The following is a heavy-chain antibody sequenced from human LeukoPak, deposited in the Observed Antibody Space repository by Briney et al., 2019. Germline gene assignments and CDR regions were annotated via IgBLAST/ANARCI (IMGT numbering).Heavy chain of an antibody. CDR3: ANTVPPYNWFDP. V-gene: IGHV4-4*07. J-gene: IGHJ5*02. CDR2: IYTSGST. CDR1: GGSISSYY. D-gene: IGHD4-11*01. Sequence: KPAETLSLTCTVSGGSISSYYWSWTRQPAGKGLEGIGRIYTSGSTNYNPSLKSRVTMSVDTSKNQFSLKLRSVTAADTAVYYCANTVPPYNWFDPWGQGTLVTVSS.